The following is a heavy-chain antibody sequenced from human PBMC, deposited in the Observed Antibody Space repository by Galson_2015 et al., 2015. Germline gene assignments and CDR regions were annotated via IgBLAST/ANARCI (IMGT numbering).Heavy chain of an antibody. CDR3: ARKRVLMGVYYYGMDV. D-gene: IGHD2-8*01. J-gene: IGHJ6*02. V-gene: IGHV1-2*04. CDR1: GYTFTGYY. Sequence: SVKVSCKASGYTFTGYYMHWVRQAPGQGLEWMGWINPNSGGTNYAQKFQGWVTMTRDTSISTAYMELSRLRSDDTAVYYCARKRVLMGVYYYGMDVWGQGTTVTVSS. CDR2: INPNSGGT.